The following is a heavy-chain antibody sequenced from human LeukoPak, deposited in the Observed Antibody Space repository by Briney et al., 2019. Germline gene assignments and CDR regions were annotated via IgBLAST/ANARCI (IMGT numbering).Heavy chain of an antibody. Sequence: PSETLSLTCTVSGGSISSSSYYWGWIRQPPGKGLEWIGTIYYRGSAYYNPSLRSRVTISVDTSKNQFSVKLTSVTAADTAVYYCARGNNYDSSGYFDYWGQGTLVTVSS. J-gene: IGHJ4*02. CDR3: ARGNNYDSSGYFDY. V-gene: IGHV4-39*07. CDR1: GGSISSSSYY. D-gene: IGHD3-22*01. CDR2: IYYRGSA.